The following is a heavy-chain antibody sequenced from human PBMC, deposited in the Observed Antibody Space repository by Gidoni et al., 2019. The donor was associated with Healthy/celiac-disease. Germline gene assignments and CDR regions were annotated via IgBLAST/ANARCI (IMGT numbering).Heavy chain of an antibody. CDR1: GGTFSSYA. D-gene: IGHD2-15*01. V-gene: IGHV1-69*04. CDR2: IIPILGIA. Sequence: QVQLVQSGAAVKKPGSSVKVSCKASGGTFSSYAISWVRQAPGQGLEWMGRIIPILGIANYAQKFQGRVTITADKSTSTAYMELSSLRSEDTAVYYCARGHCSGGSCYSLETLGFGYWGQGTLVTVSS. CDR3: ARGHCSGGSCYSLETLGFGY. J-gene: IGHJ4*02.